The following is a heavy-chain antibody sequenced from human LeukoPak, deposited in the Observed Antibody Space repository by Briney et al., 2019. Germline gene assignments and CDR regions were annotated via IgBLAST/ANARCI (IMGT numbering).Heavy chain of an antibody. CDR3: AREGGSYWGGLDAFDI. V-gene: IGHV3-48*03. CDR1: GFTFSSFE. Sequence: GGSLRLSCAASGFTFSSFEMNWVRQAPGRGLEWVSYISRSGRTKYYADSVKGRFSISGDNATNSLYLQMNSLRAEDTAIYYCAREGGSYWGGLDAFDIWGQGTMVTVSS. D-gene: IGHD1-26*01. CDR2: ISRSGRTK. J-gene: IGHJ3*02.